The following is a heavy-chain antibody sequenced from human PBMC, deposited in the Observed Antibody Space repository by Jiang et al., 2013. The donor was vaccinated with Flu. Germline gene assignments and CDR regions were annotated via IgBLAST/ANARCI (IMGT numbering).Heavy chain of an antibody. Sequence: GAEVKKPGASVKVSCKASGYTFSTYGISWVRQAPGQGLEWMGWISVYNGKTNYAQKLQDRVTMTTDTSTSTAYMELRSLRSDDTAVYYCARGGDSIGRFVVVVGATALDYWGQGTLVTVSS. CDR3: ARGGDSIGRFVVVVGATALDY. V-gene: IGHV1-18*01. J-gene: IGHJ4*02. CDR1: GYTFSTYG. CDR2: ISVYNGKT. D-gene: IGHD2-15*01.